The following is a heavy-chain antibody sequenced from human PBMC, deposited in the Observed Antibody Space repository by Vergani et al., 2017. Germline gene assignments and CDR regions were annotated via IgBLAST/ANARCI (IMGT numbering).Heavy chain of an antibody. J-gene: IGHJ4*02. Sequence: QAQLQQWGAGLLKPSETLSLTCAIYGGSFNDYWWSWIRQPPGTGLEWIGEIRRDGITLYSLSLKSRVTISIDTSTHQFSLNLRSVTAADTAVYYCAREGYCTNGVCFTLFDVWGQGALVTVSS. CDR2: IRRDGIT. V-gene: IGHV4-34*01. CDR1: GGSFNDYW. D-gene: IGHD2-8*01. CDR3: AREGYCTNGVCFTLFDV.